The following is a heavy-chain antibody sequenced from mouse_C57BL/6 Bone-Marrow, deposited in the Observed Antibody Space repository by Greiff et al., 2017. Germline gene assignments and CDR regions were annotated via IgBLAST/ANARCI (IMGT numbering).Heavy chain of an antibody. V-gene: IGHV1-81*01. CDR1: GYTFTSYG. J-gene: IGHJ3*01. Sequence: QVQLQQSGAELARPGASVKLSCKASGYTFTSYGISWVKQRTGQGLEWIGEIYPRSGNTYYNEKFKGKATLTADKSSSTAYMELRSLTSEDSAVYFCARWYYGFAYWGQGTLVTVSA. CDR2: IYPRSGNT. D-gene: IGHD1-1*01. CDR3: ARWYYGFAY.